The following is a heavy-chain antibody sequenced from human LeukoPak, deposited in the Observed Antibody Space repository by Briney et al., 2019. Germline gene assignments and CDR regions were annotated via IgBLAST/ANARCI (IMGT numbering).Heavy chain of an antibody. V-gene: IGHV3-20*04. CDR1: GFTFDDYG. Sequence: PGGSLRLSCAASGFTFDDYGMSWVRQAPGKGLEWVSGINWNGGSKNYADSVKGRFTISRDNAKNSLYLQMNSLRAEDTAVYYCAKSDTEYQLLWALTPNPKNNWFDPWGQGTLVTVSS. CDR3: AKSDTEYQLLWALTPNPKNNWFDP. J-gene: IGHJ5*02. D-gene: IGHD2-2*01. CDR2: INWNGGSK.